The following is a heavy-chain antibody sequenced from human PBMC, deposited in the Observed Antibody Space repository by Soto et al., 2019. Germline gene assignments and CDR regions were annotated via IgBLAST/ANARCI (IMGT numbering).Heavy chain of an antibody. CDR3: ARHEGFQLLSWFDP. CDR1: GGSFSGYC. Sequence: PSETLSLTCAVYGGSFSGYCWSWIRQPPGKGLEWIGEVNHTGSTKYNPSLKSRVTMSVDTPKNQFSLKLTSVTAADTAVYYCARHEGFQLLSWFDPWGQGTLVTVSS. V-gene: IGHV4-34*10. J-gene: IGHJ5*02. CDR2: VNHTGST. D-gene: IGHD2-2*01.